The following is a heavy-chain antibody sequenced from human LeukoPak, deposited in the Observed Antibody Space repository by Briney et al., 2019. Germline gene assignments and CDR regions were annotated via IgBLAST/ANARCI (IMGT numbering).Heavy chain of an antibody. J-gene: IGHJ4*02. D-gene: IGHD3-10*01. Sequence: GSLRLSCAASGFAFSTYSMDWVRQAPGKGLEWVSSITGSRSYISYADSVKGRFTISRDNANNSLFLQMDSLRAEDTAVYYCARDYYGSGRHDWGQGTLVTVSS. CDR2: ITGSRSYI. CDR1: GFAFSTYS. V-gene: IGHV3-21*01. CDR3: ARDYYGSGRHD.